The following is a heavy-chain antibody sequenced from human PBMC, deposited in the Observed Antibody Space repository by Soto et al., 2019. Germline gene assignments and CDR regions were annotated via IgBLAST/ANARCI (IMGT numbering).Heavy chain of an antibody. CDR1: GYTFTNYW. CDR2: IYPGDSDT. Sequence: GESLKISCKGSGYTFTNYWIGWVRQMPGKGLEWMGIIYPGDSDTKYNPSFQGQDTISADKSITTTYLRWTSLKASDTAIYYCAASIFYYGMDVWGQGTTVTVTS. CDR3: AASIFYYGMDV. V-gene: IGHV5-51*01. J-gene: IGHJ6*02.